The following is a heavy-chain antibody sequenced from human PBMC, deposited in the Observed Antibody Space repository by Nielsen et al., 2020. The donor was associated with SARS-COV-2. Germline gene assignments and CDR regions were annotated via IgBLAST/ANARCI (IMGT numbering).Heavy chain of an antibody. J-gene: IGHJ4*02. D-gene: IGHD2-2*01. V-gene: IGHV1-69*01. CDR3: ANGYCSSTSCHPPRTPFDY. CDR2: IIPIFGTA. Sequence: WVRQAPGQGLEWMGGIIPIFGTANYAQKFQGRVTITADESTSTAYMELSSLRSEDTAVCYCANGYCSSTSCHPPRTPFDYWGQGTLVTVSS.